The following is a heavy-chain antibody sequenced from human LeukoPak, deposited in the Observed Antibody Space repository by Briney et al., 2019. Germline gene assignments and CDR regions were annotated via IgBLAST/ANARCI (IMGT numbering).Heavy chain of an antibody. CDR3: ARDATYSSGWYIDP. CDR1: GYTFTGYH. Sequence: ASVKVSCKASGYTFTGYHMHWVRQAPGQGLEWMGWINPNSGGTNYAQKFQGRVTMTRDTSISTAYMELSGLRSDDTAVYYCARDATYSSGWYIDPWGQGTLVTVSS. V-gene: IGHV1-2*02. D-gene: IGHD6-19*01. J-gene: IGHJ5*02. CDR2: INPNSGGT.